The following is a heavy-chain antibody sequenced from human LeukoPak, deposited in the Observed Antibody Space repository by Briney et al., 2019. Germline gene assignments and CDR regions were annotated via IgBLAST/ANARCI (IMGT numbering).Heavy chain of an antibody. CDR1: GGSISSYY. Sequence: PSETLSLTCTVSGGSISSYYWSWIRQPPGKGLEWIGYIYYSGSTNYNPSLKSRVTISVDTSKNQFSLKLSSVTAADTAVYYCARHLLYYGSGSYAGYYYYMDVWGKGTTVTVSS. D-gene: IGHD3-10*01. J-gene: IGHJ6*03. V-gene: IGHV4-59*08. CDR2: IYYSGST. CDR3: ARHLLYYGSGSYAGYYYYMDV.